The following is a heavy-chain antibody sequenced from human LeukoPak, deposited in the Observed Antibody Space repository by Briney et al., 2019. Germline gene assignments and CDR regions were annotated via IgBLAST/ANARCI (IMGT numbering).Heavy chain of an antibody. Sequence: GASVKVSCKASGYTFTGYYMHGVRQAPGQGLEWMGRINPNSGGTNYAQKFQGRVTMTRDTSISTAYMELSRLRSDDTAVYYCARDEALLWFGELLGELFDPWGQGTLVTVSS. J-gene: IGHJ5*02. CDR1: GYTFTGYY. CDR2: INPNSGGT. V-gene: IGHV1-2*06. D-gene: IGHD3-10*01. CDR3: ARDEALLWFGELLGELFDP.